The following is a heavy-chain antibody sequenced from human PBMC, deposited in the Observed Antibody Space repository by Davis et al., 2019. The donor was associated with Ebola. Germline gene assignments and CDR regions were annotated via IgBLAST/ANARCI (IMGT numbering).Heavy chain of an antibody. Sequence: PGGSLRLSCAASGFTFRSYAMHWVRQAPGKGLGWVAGITYDGSNKYYADSVKGRFTISRDNSKNTLYLQMNSLRAEDTALYYCATRVLTADSYWGQGTLVTVSS. CDR2: ITYDGSNK. CDR3: ATRVLTADSY. CDR1: GFTFRSYA. J-gene: IGHJ4*02. D-gene: IGHD2-21*02. V-gene: IGHV3-30-3*01.